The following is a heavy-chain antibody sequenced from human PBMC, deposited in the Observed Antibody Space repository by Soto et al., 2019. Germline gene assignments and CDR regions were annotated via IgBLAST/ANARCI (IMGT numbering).Heavy chain of an antibody. D-gene: IGHD6-13*01. J-gene: IGHJ4*02. CDR2: IYNNGRT. V-gene: IGHV4-59*08. CDR3: ASLRDTSSWYYAF. CDR1: GGSISSYY. Sequence: SETLSLTCTVSGGSISSYYCSWIRQPPGKGLEWIGYIYNNGRTDYNPSLKSRVTMSIDTSKNQFSLKLISVTAADTAVYYCASLRDTSSWYYAFWGQGPLVTVST.